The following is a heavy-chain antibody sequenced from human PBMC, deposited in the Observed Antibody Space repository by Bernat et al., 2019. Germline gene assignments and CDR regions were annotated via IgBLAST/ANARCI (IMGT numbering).Heavy chain of an antibody. CDR1: GFSFSSYW. V-gene: IGHV3-74*01. CDR3: ARGSASAWTDDAFDI. CDR2: INGDGVRT. D-gene: IGHD6-19*01. J-gene: IGHJ3*02. Sequence: EVQLVESGGGLVQPGGSLRVSCAASGFSFSSYWMHWVRQAPGEGLVWVSCINGDGVRTRDADSVKGRFTISRDNAKDTLYLQMNSLRAEDTAVYYCARGSASAWTDDAFDIWGQGTEVTVSS.